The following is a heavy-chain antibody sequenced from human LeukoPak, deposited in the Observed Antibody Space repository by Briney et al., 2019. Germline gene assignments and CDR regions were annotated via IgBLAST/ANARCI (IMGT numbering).Heavy chain of an antibody. CDR1: GGSFSGYY. J-gene: IGHJ6*02. CDR3: ARGRRSAARRNYYYYGMDV. Sequence: PSETLSLTCAVYGGSFSGYYWSWIRQPPGKGLEWIGEINHSGSTNYNPSLKSRVTISVDTSKNQFSLKLSSVTAADTAVYYCARGRRSAARRNYYYYGMDVWGQGTTVTVSS. CDR2: INHSGST. V-gene: IGHV4-34*01. D-gene: IGHD2-2*01.